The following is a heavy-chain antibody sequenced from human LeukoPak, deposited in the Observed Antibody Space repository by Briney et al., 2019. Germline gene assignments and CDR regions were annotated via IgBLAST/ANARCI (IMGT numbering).Heavy chain of an antibody. CDR1: GFTFSSYG. D-gene: IGHD6-19*01. CDR2: INTDGSST. V-gene: IGHV3-74*01. Sequence: GGSLRLSCAASGFTFSSYGMHWVRQAPGKGLVWVSRINTDGSSTSYADSVKGRFTISRDNAKNTLYLQMNSLRAEDTALYYCAKAVAALSPLDYWGQGTLVTVSS. J-gene: IGHJ4*02. CDR3: AKAVAALSPLDY.